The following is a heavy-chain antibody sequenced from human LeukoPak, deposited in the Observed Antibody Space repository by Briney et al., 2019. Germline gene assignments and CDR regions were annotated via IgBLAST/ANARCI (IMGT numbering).Heavy chain of an antibody. D-gene: IGHD1-1*01. J-gene: IGHJ2*01. Sequence: GGSLRLSCAASGFTFSSYSMNWVRQAPGKGLEWVSSISSSSSYIYYADSVKGRFTISRDNAKNSLYLQTNSLRAEDTAVYYCARLQGTRDFDLWGRGTLVTVSS. CDR1: GFTFSSYS. V-gene: IGHV3-21*01. CDR2: ISSSSSYI. CDR3: ARLQGTRDFDL.